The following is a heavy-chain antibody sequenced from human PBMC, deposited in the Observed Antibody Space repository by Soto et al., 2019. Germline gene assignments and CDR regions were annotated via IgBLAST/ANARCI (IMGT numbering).Heavy chain of an antibody. D-gene: IGHD6-19*01. J-gene: IGHJ4*02. Sequence: QVHLVQSGAEVTKPGASVKVSCEASGYTFTNYDLHWVRQAPGQRLAWMGCINAGNGETKYSQNLQDRDTITKDTSASAVYMKLRSLRSEDKAVYYCARDVVVCGNSGWYDYWGQGTLVTVSS. CDR2: INAGNGET. V-gene: IGHV1-3*01. CDR3: ARDVVVCGNSGWYDY. CDR1: GYTFTNYD.